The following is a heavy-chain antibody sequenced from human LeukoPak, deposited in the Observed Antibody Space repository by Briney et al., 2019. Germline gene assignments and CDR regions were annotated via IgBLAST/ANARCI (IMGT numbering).Heavy chain of an antibody. Sequence: GGSLTLSCAASGFTFSSYWMSWVRQAPGKGREGGVNIKQDGSEKYYVDSVKGRFTISRDNAKNSLYLQMNSLSAEDTAVYYCASQPIAAAGSRGDYWGQGTLVGVPS. CDR1: GFTFSSYW. CDR2: IKQDGSEK. J-gene: IGHJ4*02. D-gene: IGHD6-13*01. V-gene: IGHV3-7*03. CDR3: ASQPIAAAGSRGDY.